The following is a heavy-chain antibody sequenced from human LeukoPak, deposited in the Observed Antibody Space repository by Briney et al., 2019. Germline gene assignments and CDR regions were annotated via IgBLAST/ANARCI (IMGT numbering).Heavy chain of an antibody. CDR1: EYTFTGYY. CDR2: INPNSGGT. CDR3: ERDRGGYCSRANCRAGWFDP. J-gene: IGHJ5*02. V-gene: IGHV1-2*06. Sequence: ASVKVSCKGSEYTFTGYYMHWVRQAPGQGLEWMGRINPNSGGTDYAQKFQGRVTMTRDTSISTAYMELSRLRSDDTAVYYCERDRGGYCSRANCRAGWFDPWGQGTLVTVSS. D-gene: IGHD2-2*01.